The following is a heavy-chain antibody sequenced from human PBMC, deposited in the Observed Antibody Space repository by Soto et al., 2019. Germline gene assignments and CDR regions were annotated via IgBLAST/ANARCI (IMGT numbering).Heavy chain of an antibody. J-gene: IGHJ3*02. D-gene: IGHD3-3*01. V-gene: IGHV1-69*02. CDR1: GGTFSSYT. Sequence: SVKVSCKASGGTFSSYTISWVRQAPGQGLEWMGRIIPILGIANYAQKFQGRVTITADKSTSTAYMELSSLRSEDTAVYYCARGWSGPAEDDAFDIWGQGTMVTVSS. CDR3: ARGWSGPAEDDAFDI. CDR2: IIPILGIA.